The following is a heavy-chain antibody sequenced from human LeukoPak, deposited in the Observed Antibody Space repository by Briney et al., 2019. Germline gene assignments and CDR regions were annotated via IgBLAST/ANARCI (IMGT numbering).Heavy chain of an antibody. CDR1: GFTFSSYA. D-gene: IGHD3-10*01. Sequence: PGGSLRLSCAASGFTFSSYAMSWVRQAPGKGLEWVSAISGSGGSTYYADSVKGRFTISRDNSKNTLYLQMNSLRAEDTAVYYCAEDLYYYGSGSYRPLDYWGQGTLVTVSS. V-gene: IGHV3-23*01. CDR2: ISGSGGST. CDR3: AEDLYYYGSGSYRPLDY. J-gene: IGHJ4*02.